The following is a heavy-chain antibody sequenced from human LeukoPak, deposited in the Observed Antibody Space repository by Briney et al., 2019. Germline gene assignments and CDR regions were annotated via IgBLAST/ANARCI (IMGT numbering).Heavy chain of an antibody. CDR2: INPNSGGT. CDR3: AREIAVAGTRAFDI. CDR1: GYTFTSYY. V-gene: IGHV1-2*04. Sequence: ASVKVSCKASGYTFTSYYMHWVRQAPGQGLEWMGWINPNSGGTNYAQKFQGWVTMTRDTSISTAYMELSRLRSDDTAVYYCAREIAVAGTRAFDIWGQGTMVTVSS. J-gene: IGHJ3*02. D-gene: IGHD6-19*01.